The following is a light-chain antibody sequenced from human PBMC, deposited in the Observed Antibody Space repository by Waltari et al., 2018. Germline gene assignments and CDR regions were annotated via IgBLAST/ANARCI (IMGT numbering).Light chain of an antibody. CDR3: QPSSARPLT. V-gene: IGKV3-11*02. Sequence: DIVLTQSPATLSLSPGERATLSCRASQDIYNYLGWYQQKLGQAPRLLIYHASNRATCIPARFSGSGSARDFTLTISSMEPEDFAVYYCQPSSARPLTFGGGTKVAIK. CDR2: HAS. J-gene: IGKJ4*01. CDR1: QDIYNY.